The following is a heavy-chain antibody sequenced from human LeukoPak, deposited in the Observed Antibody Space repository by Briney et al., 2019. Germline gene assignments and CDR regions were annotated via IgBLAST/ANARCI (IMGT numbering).Heavy chain of an antibody. J-gene: IGHJ3*02. Sequence: ASVKVSXKASGYTFTSYGISWVRQAPGQGLEWMGWISAYNGNTNYAQKLQGRVTMTTDTSTSTAYMELRSLRSDDTAVYYCASSFWTPGAFDIWGQGTMVTVSS. CDR3: ASSFWTPGAFDI. D-gene: IGHD3/OR15-3a*01. CDR2: ISAYNGNT. V-gene: IGHV1-18*01. CDR1: GYTFTSYG.